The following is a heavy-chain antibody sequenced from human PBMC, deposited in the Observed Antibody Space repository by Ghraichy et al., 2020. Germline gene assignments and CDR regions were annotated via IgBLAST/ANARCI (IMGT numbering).Heavy chain of an antibody. CDR2: IIPIFGTA. D-gene: IGHD6-6*01. V-gene: IGHV1-69*13. Sequence: SVKVSCKASGGTFSSYAISWVRQAPGQGLEWMGGIIPIFGTANYAQKFQGRVTITADESTSTAYMELSSLRSEDTAVYYCARGEGSSSDLDHYYYYYGMDVWGQGTTVTVSS. CDR3: ARGEGSSSDLDHYYYYYGMDV. CDR1: GGTFSSYA. J-gene: IGHJ6*02.